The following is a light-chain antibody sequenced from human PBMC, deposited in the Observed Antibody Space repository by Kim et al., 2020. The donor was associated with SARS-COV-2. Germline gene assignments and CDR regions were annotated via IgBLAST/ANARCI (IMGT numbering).Light chain of an antibody. Sequence: SPGERATLSCRASQSVSSNSLAWYQRKPGQAPRLLIYGASNRATDIPDRFSGSGSGTDFILTISSLGPEDFAVYYCHQYAASPRTFGQGTKVDIK. CDR2: GAS. J-gene: IGKJ1*01. V-gene: IGKV3-20*01. CDR1: QSVSSNS. CDR3: HQYAASPRT.